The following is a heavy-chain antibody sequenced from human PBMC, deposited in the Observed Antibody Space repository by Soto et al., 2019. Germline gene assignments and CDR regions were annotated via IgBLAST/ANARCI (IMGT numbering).Heavy chain of an antibody. CDR3: AKQESGWIDHFGY. J-gene: IGHJ4*02. CDR2: ISYDGTDE. Sequence: QVQLVESGGGVVQPGRSLRLSCAASGFSFSSYGMHWLRQAPGKGLEWVAMISYDGTDEYYADSVKSRITISRDNSKNAVYLQMSSLRAEDTAVYYCAKQESGWIDHFGYWGQGTLVTVSA. V-gene: IGHV3-30*18. CDR1: GFSFSSYG. D-gene: IGHD1-1*01.